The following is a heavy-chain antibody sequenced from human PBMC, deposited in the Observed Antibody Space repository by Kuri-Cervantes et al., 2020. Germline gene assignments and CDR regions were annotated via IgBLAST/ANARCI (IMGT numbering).Heavy chain of an antibody. Sequence: SETLSLTCTVSGYSISSGYYWGWIRQSPGKGLEWIGSIYHSGSTYYNPSLKSRVTISVDTSKNQFSLKLSSVTAADTAVYYCAKYYYDSSGWWLDAFDIWGQGTMVTVSS. J-gene: IGHJ3*02. CDR3: AKYYYDSSGWWLDAFDI. V-gene: IGHV4-38-2*02. CDR1: GYSISSGYY. CDR2: IYHSGST. D-gene: IGHD3-22*01.